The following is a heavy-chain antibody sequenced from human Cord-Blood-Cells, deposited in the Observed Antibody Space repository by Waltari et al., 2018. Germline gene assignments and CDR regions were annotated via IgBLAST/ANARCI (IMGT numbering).Heavy chain of an antibody. CDR2: INPNSGRT. V-gene: IGHV1-2*02. J-gene: IGHJ3*02. CDR1: GDTFTGYY. D-gene: IGHD6-6*01. Sequence: VQLVQCGAEVTKLGASVKVSCTASGDTFTGYYMHRVRQAPGQGLEWMGWINPNSGRTNYAQRFQGRVTMTRDTSISTAYMELSRLRSDDTAVYYCARELVSDSFDIWGQGTMVTVSS. CDR3: ARELVSDSFDI.